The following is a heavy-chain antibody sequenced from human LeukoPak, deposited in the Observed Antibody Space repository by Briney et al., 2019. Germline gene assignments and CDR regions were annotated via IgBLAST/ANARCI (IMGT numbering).Heavy chain of an antibody. Sequence: SETLSLTCTVSGGSISSYYWSWIRQPPGKGLEWIGYIYYSGSTNYNPSLKSRVTTSVDTSKNQFSLKLSSVTAADTAVYYCARGADYYDSSGYYSADWGQGTLVTVSS. CDR3: ARGADYYDSSGYYSAD. V-gene: IGHV4-59*12. CDR2: IYYSGST. J-gene: IGHJ4*02. D-gene: IGHD3-22*01. CDR1: GGSISSYY.